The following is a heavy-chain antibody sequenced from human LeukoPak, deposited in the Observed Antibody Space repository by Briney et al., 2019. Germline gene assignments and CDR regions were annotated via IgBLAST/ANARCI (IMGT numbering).Heavy chain of an antibody. CDR3: ARARKPRVTVGITGTTAFYYYGMDV. CDR1: GYTFTGYY. J-gene: IGHJ6*02. D-gene: IGHD1-20*01. V-gene: IGHV1-2*02. CDR2: INPNSGGT. Sequence: ASVKVSCKASGYTFTGYYMHWVRQAPGQGLEWMGWINPNSGGTNYAQKFQGRVTMTRDTSTSTDYMELSRLRSDDTAVYYCARARKPRVTVGITGTTAFYYYGMDVWGQGTTVTVSS.